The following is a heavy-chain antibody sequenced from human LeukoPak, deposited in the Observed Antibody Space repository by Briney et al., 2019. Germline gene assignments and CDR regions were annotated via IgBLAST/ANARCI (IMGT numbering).Heavy chain of an antibody. V-gene: IGHV3-48*02. J-gene: IGHJ4*02. D-gene: IGHD3-10*01. Sequence: GGSLRLSCAASGFTFSRYNMNWVRQAPGKGLEWVSYIGSSTSPIYYADSVKGRFTIPRDNAKNSLYLQMNSLRDEDTAVYYCARDYYASGSYPFDYWGQGTLVTVSS. CDR2: IGSSTSPI. CDR1: GFTFSRYN. CDR3: ARDYYASGSYPFDY.